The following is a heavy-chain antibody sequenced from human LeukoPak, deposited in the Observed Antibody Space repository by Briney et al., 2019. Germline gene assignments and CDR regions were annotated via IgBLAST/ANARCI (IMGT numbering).Heavy chain of an antibody. Sequence: ASVKVSCQAYGYTFTGYYLHWVRQPPGQGLEWMGWINPNNGVTNYAQNFQGRVTMTRYTSSSTAYMELSSLRSDDTAVFYCAREGGTYAFDCGGQGSLVTVSS. CDR1: GYTFTGYY. CDR2: INPNNGVT. J-gene: IGHJ4*02. D-gene: IGHD1-26*01. V-gene: IGHV1-2*02. CDR3: AREGGTYAFDC.